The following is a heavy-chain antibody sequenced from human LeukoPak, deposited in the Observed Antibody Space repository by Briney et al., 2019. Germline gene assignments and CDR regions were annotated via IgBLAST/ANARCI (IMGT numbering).Heavy chain of an antibody. D-gene: IGHD3-10*01. CDR1: GCSFTNYG. Sequence: SVNVSCKACGCSFTNYGIRWLRQAPGQGLEGMGWISGYNWDTNYAQNLQGRVTMTTNTSTSTAYMELRSLRSDDTAVYYCARALGSGSFRNWFDPWGQGTLVTVSS. CDR2: ISGYNWDT. V-gene: IGHV1-18*01. J-gene: IGHJ5*02. CDR3: ARALGSGSFRNWFDP.